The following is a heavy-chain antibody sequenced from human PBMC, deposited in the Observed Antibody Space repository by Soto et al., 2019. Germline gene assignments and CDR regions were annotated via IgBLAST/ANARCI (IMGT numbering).Heavy chain of an antibody. CDR3: AREVLLWFGDFPRHWFDP. Sequence: SQTLSLTCAISGDSVSSNSAAWNWIRQSPSRGLEWLGRTYYRSKWYNDYAVSVKSRITINPDTSKNQFSLQLNSVTPEDTAVYYCAREVLLWFGDFPRHWFDPWGQGTLVTVSS. CDR2: TYYRSKWYN. D-gene: IGHD3-10*01. J-gene: IGHJ5*02. V-gene: IGHV6-1*01. CDR1: GDSVSSNSAA.